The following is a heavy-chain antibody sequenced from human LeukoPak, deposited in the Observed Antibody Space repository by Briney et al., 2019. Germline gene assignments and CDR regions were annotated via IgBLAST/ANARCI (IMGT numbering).Heavy chain of an antibody. Sequence: ASVKVSCKASGYTFTGYYMNWVRQAPGQGLEWMGRINPNTGGANYAQNFQGSVTMTRDTSITTVYMELSRLRSDDTAVYYCARVGDGLNDGFDIWGQGTMVTVSS. D-gene: IGHD5-24*01. CDR1: GYTFTGYY. V-gene: IGHV1-2*06. J-gene: IGHJ3*02. CDR3: ARVGDGLNDGFDI. CDR2: INPNTGGA.